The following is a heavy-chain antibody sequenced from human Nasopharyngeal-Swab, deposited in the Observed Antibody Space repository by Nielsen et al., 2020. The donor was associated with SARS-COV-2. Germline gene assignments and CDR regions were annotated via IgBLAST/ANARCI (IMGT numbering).Heavy chain of an antibody. J-gene: IGHJ4*02. D-gene: IGHD6-6*01. CDR1: GFNFSNFW. CDR3: ASDSTRRHDY. Sequence: GESMKIYCAASGFNFSNFWMVWVRQDSGKGLEWVADLNQDGSAQYDPDCVKGRLTISRNNAKSSLYLQINRLRVEDTCVYYCASDSTRRHDYWGQGTLVTVSS. V-gene: IGHV3-7*03. CDR2: LNQDGSAQ.